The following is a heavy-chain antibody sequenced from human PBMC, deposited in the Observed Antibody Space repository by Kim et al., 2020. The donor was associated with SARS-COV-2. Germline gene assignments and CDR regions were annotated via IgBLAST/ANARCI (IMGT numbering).Heavy chain of an antibody. Sequence: GGSLRLSCTASGFTFGNYDMCWVRQAPGKGLEWVAVISYDGSNQYYADSVRGRCTISRDNSKNTMSLEINSLRADDTAVYYCARAASCWGQGTLVTVSS. V-gene: IGHV3-30-3*01. CDR1: GFTFGNYD. J-gene: IGHJ4*02. CDR3: ARAASC. CDR2: ISYDGSNQ.